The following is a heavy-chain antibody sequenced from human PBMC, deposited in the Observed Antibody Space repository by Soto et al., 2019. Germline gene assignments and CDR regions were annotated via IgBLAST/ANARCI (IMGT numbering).Heavy chain of an antibody. D-gene: IGHD5-12*01. V-gene: IGHV4-59*01. CDR3: ARGVATIGP. J-gene: IGHJ5*02. CDR2: IYYSGST. Sequence: QVQLQESGPRLVKPSETLSLTCTVSGDSISSYYWSWIRQPPGKGLEWIGYIYYSGSTNYNPSLKSRVTISVDTPKNQFSLKLTSVTAADTDVCYCARGVATIGPWGQGTLVTVSS. CDR1: GDSISSYY.